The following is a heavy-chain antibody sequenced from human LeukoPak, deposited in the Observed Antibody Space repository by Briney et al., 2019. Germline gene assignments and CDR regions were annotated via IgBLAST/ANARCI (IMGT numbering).Heavy chain of an antibody. J-gene: IGHJ4*02. Sequence: GRSLRLSCAASGFAFRSYAIHWGRQAPGKGLEGGAVISYDGRNKDYADSVKGRFTISRDNSKNTLYLQMNSLSAEDTAVYFCARGVWQQLVQPPTYSPDYWGQGTLVTVSS. CDR3: ARGVWQQLVQPPTYSPDY. CDR2: ISYDGRNK. CDR1: GFAFRSYA. V-gene: IGHV3-30*04. D-gene: IGHD6-13*01.